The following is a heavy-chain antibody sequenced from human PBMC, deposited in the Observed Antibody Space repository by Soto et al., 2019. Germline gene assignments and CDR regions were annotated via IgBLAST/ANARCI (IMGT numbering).Heavy chain of an antibody. CDR3: ARGGLLPDY. D-gene: IGHD6-19*01. J-gene: IGHJ4*02. V-gene: IGHV4-30-2*01. Sequence: QLQLQESGSGLVKPSQTLSLTCAVSGGSVSSGGYSWSWIRQPPGKGLEWIGYISHSGSTYFNPPPKSRVSLSVDRSQNQFSLKLSSVTAADTAVYYSARGGLLPDYWGQGTLGTVS. CDR2: ISHSGST. CDR1: GGSVSSGGYS.